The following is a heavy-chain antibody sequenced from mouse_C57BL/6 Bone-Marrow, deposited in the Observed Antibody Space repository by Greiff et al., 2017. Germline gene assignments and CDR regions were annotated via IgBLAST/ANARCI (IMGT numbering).Heavy chain of an antibody. Sequence: VQLQQSGAELVKPGASVKFSCTASGFNIKAYYMHWVKQRTEQGLEWIGRIDPEDGATTYAPKFQGKATITADTSSNAAYLQLSSLTAEDTAVYYCARDGSGYKNFDYWGQGTTLRVAS. V-gene: IGHV14-2*01. J-gene: IGHJ2*01. CDR1: GFNIKAYY. CDR3: ARDGSGYKNFDY. D-gene: IGHD1-1*01. CDR2: IDPEDGAT.